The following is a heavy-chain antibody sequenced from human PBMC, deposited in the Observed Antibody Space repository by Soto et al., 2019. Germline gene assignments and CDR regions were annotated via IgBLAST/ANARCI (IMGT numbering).Heavy chain of an antibody. V-gene: IGHV4-30-4*01. J-gene: IGHJ4*02. Sequence: QVQMQESGPGLVKPSQALSLTCTVSGGSISSGDNYWSWIRQPPGKGLEWIGYIYYSGSTYYNPSLKSRVTISVDTSKNQFSLKLSSVTAADTAVYYCARVAGYDSSGELDYWGQGTLVTVSS. CDR3: ARVAGYDSSGELDY. CDR1: GGSISSGDNY. CDR2: IYYSGST. D-gene: IGHD3-22*01.